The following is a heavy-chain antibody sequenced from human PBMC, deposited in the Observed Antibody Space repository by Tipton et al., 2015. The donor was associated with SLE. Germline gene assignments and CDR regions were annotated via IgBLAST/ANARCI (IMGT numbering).Heavy chain of an antibody. CDR2: IYYSGST. Sequence: LSLTCTVSGGSISSSSYYWGWIRQPPGKGLEWIGSIYYSGSTYYNPSLKSRVTISVDTSENQFSLKLSSVTAADTAVYYCARGGSGAFDIWGQGTMVTVSS. J-gene: IGHJ3*02. D-gene: IGHD3-16*01. CDR3: ARGGSGAFDI. CDR1: GGSISSSSYY. V-gene: IGHV4-39*07.